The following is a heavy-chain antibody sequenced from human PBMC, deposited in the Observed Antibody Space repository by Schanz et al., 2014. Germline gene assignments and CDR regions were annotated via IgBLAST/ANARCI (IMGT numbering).Heavy chain of an antibody. D-gene: IGHD3-9*01. V-gene: IGHV3-11*04. J-gene: IGHJ2*01. CDR2: VSSYDTTV. CDR1: GFTFADYY. Sequence: QVQLLESGGGLFKPGGSLRLSCAGSGFTFADYYMTWIRQAPGKGLEWISYVSSYDTTVSYADSVKGRFTISRDNAKNSLYLQMNSLKAEDTAVYYCARTSQAGWVPIFYWNFDLWGRGALVTVSS. CDR3: ARTSQAGWVPIFYWNFDL.